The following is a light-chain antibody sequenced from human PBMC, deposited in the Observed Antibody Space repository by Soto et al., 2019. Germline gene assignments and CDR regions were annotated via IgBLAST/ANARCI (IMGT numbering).Light chain of an antibody. CDR2: GNN. J-gene: IGLJ2*01. CDR3: SSYTSGSTLL. V-gene: IGLV1-40*01. CDR1: SANIGAAYN. Sequence: QSVLTQPPSVSGAPGQRVTISCTGSSANIGAAYNVDWYQQLPGTAPKLLIYGNNNRPSGVPARFSGSKSGTSASLAIAGLQAEDEADYYCSSYTSGSTLLFGGGTKVTVL.